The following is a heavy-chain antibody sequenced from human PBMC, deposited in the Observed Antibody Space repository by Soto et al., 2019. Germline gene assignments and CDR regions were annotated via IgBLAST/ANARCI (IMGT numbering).Heavy chain of an antibody. D-gene: IGHD3-22*01. V-gene: IGHV4-34*01. Sequence: SETLSLTCAVYGGSFSGYYWSWIRQPPGKGLEWIGEINHSGSTKYHPSLKSRVTISVDTSKNQFSLKLNSVTAADAAVYYCASPSRYDSSGYFFDYWGQGTLVTVSS. CDR1: GGSFSGYY. CDR2: INHSGST. CDR3: ASPSRYDSSGYFFDY. J-gene: IGHJ4*02.